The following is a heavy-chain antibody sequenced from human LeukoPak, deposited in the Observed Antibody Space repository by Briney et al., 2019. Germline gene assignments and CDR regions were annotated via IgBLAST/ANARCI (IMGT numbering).Heavy chain of an antibody. V-gene: IGHV4-59*08. Sequence: PSETLSLTCIVSGGSISGNHWGWVRQPPGKGLEYISFIYYNGDTNYNPSLKSRVTMSVDTSKNQFSLKLSSVTAADTAAYYCARLGDCGHDCYSHDYWGQGTLVTVSS. D-gene: IGHD2-21*01. CDR2: IYYNGDT. J-gene: IGHJ4*02. CDR1: GGSISGNH. CDR3: ARLGDCGHDCYSHDY.